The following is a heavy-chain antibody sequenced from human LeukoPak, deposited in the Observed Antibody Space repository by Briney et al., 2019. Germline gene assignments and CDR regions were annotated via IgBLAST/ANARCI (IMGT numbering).Heavy chain of an antibody. D-gene: IGHD3-10*01. CDR3: ARDYHGSGSHSGYYFDY. CDR1: GFTFSSYA. CDR2: ISYDGSNK. V-gene: IGHV3-30-3*01. Sequence: PGGSLRLSCAASGFTFSSYAMHWVRQAPGKGLEWVAVISYDGSNKYYADSVKGRFTISRDNSKNTLYLQMNSLRAEDTAVYYCARDYHGSGSHSGYYFDYWGQGTLVTVSS. J-gene: IGHJ4*02.